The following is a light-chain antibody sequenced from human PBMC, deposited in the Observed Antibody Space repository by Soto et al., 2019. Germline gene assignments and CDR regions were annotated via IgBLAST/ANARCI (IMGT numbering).Light chain of an antibody. CDR1: SGHSNYI. Sequence: QSVLTQSSSASASLGSSVTLTCTLSSGHSNYIIAWHQQQPGKAPRYLMKLVGSGNYNKGSGDPDRFSGSSYGADRYLTSSNPQDEDDAYYHCDTCGSNTWVFGGGTKLTVL. CDR2: LVGSGNY. V-gene: IGLV4-60*02. J-gene: IGLJ3*02. CDR3: DTCGSNTWV.